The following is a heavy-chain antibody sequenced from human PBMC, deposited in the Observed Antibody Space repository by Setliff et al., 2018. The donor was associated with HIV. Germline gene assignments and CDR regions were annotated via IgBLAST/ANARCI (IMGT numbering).Heavy chain of an antibody. Sequence: SETLSLTCTVSGGSISNYYWSWIRQPPGKGLEWIGYIYFTGNTNYNPSLKSRVTISLDTSKNQFSLKLSPVTAADTAVYFCARGIDWGHFYYYYMDVWGKGTTVTVSS. D-gene: IGHD7-27*01. CDR3: ARGIDWGHFYYYYMDV. J-gene: IGHJ6*03. CDR1: GGSISNYY. CDR2: IYFTGNT. V-gene: IGHV4-59*01.